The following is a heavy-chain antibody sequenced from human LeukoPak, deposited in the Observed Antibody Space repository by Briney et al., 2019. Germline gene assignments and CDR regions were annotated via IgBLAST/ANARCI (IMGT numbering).Heavy chain of an antibody. J-gene: IGHJ6*02. D-gene: IGHD5-18*01. Sequence: HSGGSLRLSCAASGFTFDDYAMHWVRHARGKGVEWVSGITWNSGSIVYADSVKGRFTISRDNAKNSLYLQMKSLRAEDTALYYCAKGGGYSYAPYGMDVWGQGTTVTVSS. V-gene: IGHV3-9*01. CDR3: AKGGGYSYAPYGMDV. CDR1: GFTFDDYA. CDR2: ITWNSGSI.